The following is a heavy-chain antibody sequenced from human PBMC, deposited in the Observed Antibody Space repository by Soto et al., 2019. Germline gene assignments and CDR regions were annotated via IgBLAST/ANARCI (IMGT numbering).Heavy chain of an antibody. CDR2: INNGGGT. D-gene: IGHD6-19*01. V-gene: IGHV1-2*02. CDR1: QYTFTSYY. Sequence: ASVKVSCKASQYTFTSYYLHWVRQAPGQRPEWMGWINNGGGTIYAQKIQGRLTMTRGTSIATAYMELSRLSSDDTGFYSCATSSAWSPLLDYWGQGTLVTVSS. J-gene: IGHJ4*02. CDR3: ATSSAWSPLLDY.